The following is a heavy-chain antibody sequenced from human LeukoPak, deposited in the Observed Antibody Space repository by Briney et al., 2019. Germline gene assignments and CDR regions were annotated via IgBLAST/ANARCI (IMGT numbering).Heavy chain of an antibody. D-gene: IGHD3-3*01. V-gene: IGHV4-59*08. CDR1: GGSISSYY. J-gene: IGHJ4*02. Sequence: SETLSLTCTVSGGSISSYYWSWIRQPPGKGLEWIGYIYYSASTNYNPSLKSRVTISVDTSKNQFSLKLSSVTAADTAVYYCASNDFWSGSYFDYWGQGTLVTVSS. CDR2: IYYSAST. CDR3: ASNDFWSGSYFDY.